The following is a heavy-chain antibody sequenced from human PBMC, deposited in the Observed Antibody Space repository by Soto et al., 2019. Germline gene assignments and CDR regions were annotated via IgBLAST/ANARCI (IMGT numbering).Heavy chain of an antibody. CDR1: GGSISSSSYY. CDR2: IYYSGST. D-gene: IGHD3-10*01. V-gene: IGHV4-39*01. CDR3: ASFITMVRGDFDY. Sequence: SETLSLTCTVSGGSISSSSYYWGWIRQPPGKGLEWIGSIYYSGSTYYNPSLKSRVTISVDTSKKQFSLKLSSVTAADTAVYYCASFITMVRGDFDYWGQGTLVTVSS. J-gene: IGHJ4*02.